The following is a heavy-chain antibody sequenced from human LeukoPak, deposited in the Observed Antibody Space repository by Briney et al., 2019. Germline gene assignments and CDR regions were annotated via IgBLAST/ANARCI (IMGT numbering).Heavy chain of an antibody. CDR2: IKQDGSEK. J-gene: IGHJ4*02. CDR3: GRFTRSGDSVY. D-gene: IGHD7-27*01. V-gene: IGHV3-7*04. Sequence: GGSLRLSCAASGFTFSSYWMSWVRQAPGKGLEWVANIKQDGSEKQYVDSVKGRFAISRDNAENSLYLQMNSQKAEDTAVYYCGRFTRSGDSVYWGQGTLVTVSS. CDR1: GFTFSSYW.